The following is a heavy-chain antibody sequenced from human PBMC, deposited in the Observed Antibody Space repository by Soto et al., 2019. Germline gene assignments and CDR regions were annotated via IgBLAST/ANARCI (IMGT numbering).Heavy chain of an antibody. D-gene: IGHD3-3*01. CDR3: ARHNAFWSGYSMEV. CDR2: IDPSDSYT. CDR1: GYSFTSYW. J-gene: IGHJ6*02. Sequence: PGGSLKISCKGSGYSFTSYWISCVRQMPGKGLEWMGRIDPSDSYTNYSPSFQGHVTISADKSISTAYLQWSSLKASDTAMYYCARHNAFWSGYSMEVWGQGTKVTVSS. V-gene: IGHV5-10-1*01.